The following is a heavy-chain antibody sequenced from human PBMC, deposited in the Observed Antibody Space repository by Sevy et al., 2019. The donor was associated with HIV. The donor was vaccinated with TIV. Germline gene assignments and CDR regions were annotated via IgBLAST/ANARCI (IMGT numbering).Heavy chain of an antibody. CDR2: ISSNGGST. J-gene: IGHJ3*02. CDR1: GFTFSSYA. V-gene: IGHV3-64D*06. Sequence: GGSLRLSCSASGFTFSSYAMHWVRQAPGKGLEYVSAISSNGGSTYYADSVKGRFTFSRDNSKNTLYLQMSSLRAEDTAVDYCVNSMYSSVYGDAFDIWGQGTMVTVSS. D-gene: IGHD3-22*01. CDR3: VNSMYSSVYGDAFDI.